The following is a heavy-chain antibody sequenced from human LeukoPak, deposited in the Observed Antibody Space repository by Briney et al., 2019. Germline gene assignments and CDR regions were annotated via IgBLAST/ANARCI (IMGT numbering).Heavy chain of an antibody. V-gene: IGHV3-30*02. Sequence: GSLRLSCAASGFSFSSSGMHWVRQAPGKGPEWVAFTRFDDSYKAYGNSVKGRFTISRDNSKNTLHLQMDSLRSDDTAVYYCAKSSAGITWFDPWGQGTLVTVSS. CDR3: AKSSAGITWFDP. CDR1: GFSFSSSG. J-gene: IGHJ5*02. D-gene: IGHD1-7*01. CDR2: TRFDDSYK.